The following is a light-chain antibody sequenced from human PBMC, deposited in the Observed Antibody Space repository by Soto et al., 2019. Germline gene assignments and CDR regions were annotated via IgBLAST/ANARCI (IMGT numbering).Light chain of an antibody. Sequence: QSVLTQPPSASGAPGQRVTISCSGSSSNIGSNTVNWYQQFPGTAPKLLIYSNNVRPSGVPDRFSGSLSGTSASLAISGLQSDDEADYYCGSWDSSLSAYVFGTGTKLTVL. CDR1: SSNIGSNT. J-gene: IGLJ1*01. V-gene: IGLV1-44*01. CDR2: SNN. CDR3: GSWDSSLSAYV.